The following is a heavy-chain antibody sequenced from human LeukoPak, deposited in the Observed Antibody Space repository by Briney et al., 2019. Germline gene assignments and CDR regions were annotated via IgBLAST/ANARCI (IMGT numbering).Heavy chain of an antibody. V-gene: IGHV4-31*03. CDR1: GGSISSGGYY. CDR3: ARQTYYDFWSGYPPEYGMDV. Sequence: PSQTLSLTCTVSGGSISSGGYYWSWIRQHPGKGLEWIGYIYYSGSTYYNPSLKSRVTISVDTSKNQSSLKLSSVTAADTAVYYCARQTYYDFWSGYPPEYGMDVWGQGTTVTVSS. J-gene: IGHJ6*02. CDR2: IYYSGST. D-gene: IGHD3-3*01.